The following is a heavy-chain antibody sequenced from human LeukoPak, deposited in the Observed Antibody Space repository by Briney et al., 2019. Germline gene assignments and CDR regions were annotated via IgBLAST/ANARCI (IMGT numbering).Heavy chain of an antibody. CDR3: ARGSSSGWSTFDY. D-gene: IGHD6-19*01. CDR2: INHSGST. CDR1: GGSLSGYY. V-gene: IGHV4-34*01. J-gene: IGHJ4*02. Sequence: SETLSLTCAVYGGSLSGYYWSWIRQPPEKGLEWIGEINHSGSTNYNPSLKSRVTISVDTSKNQFSLKLSSVTAADTAVYYCARGSSSGWSTFDYWGQGTLVTVSS.